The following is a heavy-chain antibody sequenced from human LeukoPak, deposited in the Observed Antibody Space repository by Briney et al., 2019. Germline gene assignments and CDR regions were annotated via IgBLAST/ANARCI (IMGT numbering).Heavy chain of an antibody. D-gene: IGHD5-18*01. V-gene: IGHV3-21*01. J-gene: IGHJ6*03. CDR3: ARDGRYSYGYHYYYYYMDV. Sequence: GGSLRLSCAASGFTFSSYSMNWVRQAPGKGLEWVSSISSSSSYIYYADSVKGRFTISRDNAKNSLYLQMNSLRAEDTAVYYCARDGRYSYGYHYYYYYMDVWGKGTTVTVSS. CDR1: GFTFSSYS. CDR2: ISSSSSYI.